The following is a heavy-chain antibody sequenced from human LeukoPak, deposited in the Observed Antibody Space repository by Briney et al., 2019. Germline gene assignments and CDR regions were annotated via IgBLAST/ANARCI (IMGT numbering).Heavy chain of an antibody. CDR3: ARVGVEAYCGGDCYYFDY. CDR2: IYHSGST. Sequence: SETLSLTCAVSGGSISSSNWWSWVRQPPGKGLEWIGEIYHSGSTNYNPSLKGRVTISVDKSKNQFSLKLSSVTAADTAVYYCARVGVEAYCGGDCYYFDYWGQGTLVTVSS. CDR1: GGSISSSNW. D-gene: IGHD2-21*02. J-gene: IGHJ4*02. V-gene: IGHV4-4*02.